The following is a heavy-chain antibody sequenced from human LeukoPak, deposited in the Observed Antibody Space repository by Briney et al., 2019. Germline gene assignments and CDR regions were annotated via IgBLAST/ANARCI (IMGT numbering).Heavy chain of an antibody. CDR1: GFTIGGHW. CDR3: ARLSSRDPLHY. V-gene: IGHV3-7*03. Sequence: GGSLRLSCAASGFTIGGHWMSWVRQAPGEGLEWLANIKQDGSVKNYVDSVKGRFTISRDNAENSLYLQMHSLRAEDTAVYYCARLSSRDPLHYWGQGTLVTVSS. CDR2: IKQDGSVK. J-gene: IGHJ4*02. D-gene: IGHD2-21*02.